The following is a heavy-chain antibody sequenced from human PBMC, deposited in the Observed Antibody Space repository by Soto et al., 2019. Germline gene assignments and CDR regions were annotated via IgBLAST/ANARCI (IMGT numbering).Heavy chain of an antibody. D-gene: IGHD3-22*01. V-gene: IGHV3-53*01. CDR2: IYSAGST. CDR1: GFTVSGNY. Sequence: GGSLRLSCAASGFTVSGNYISWVRQAPGKGLEWVSVIYSAGSTYYADSVKGRFTISRDSSHNTLYLQMNSLRAEDTAVYYCGSATMKVVSPYVLDYWGQGTLVTVSS. J-gene: IGHJ4*02. CDR3: GSATMKVVSPYVLDY.